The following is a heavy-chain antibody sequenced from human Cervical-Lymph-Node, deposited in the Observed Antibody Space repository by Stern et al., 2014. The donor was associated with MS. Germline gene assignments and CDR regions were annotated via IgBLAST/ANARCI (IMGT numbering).Heavy chain of an antibody. D-gene: IGHD3-22*01. J-gene: IGHJ3*02. V-gene: IGHV1-18*01. CDR3: ARFHYDKVFDI. CDR2: ISAYNVNT. Sequence: QVQLVQSGAEVKKTGASVKVSCKASGYTLTSYGFSWVRQTPGQGIEGMGWISAYNVNTNYAQNFQDRVTMTTDPSTSTAYMELRSLRSDDTAIYYCARFHYDKVFDIWGQGTLVTVSS. CDR1: GYTLTSYG.